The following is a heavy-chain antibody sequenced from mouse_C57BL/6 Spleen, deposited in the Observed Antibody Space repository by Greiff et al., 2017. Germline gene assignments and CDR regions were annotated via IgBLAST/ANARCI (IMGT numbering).Heavy chain of an antibody. CDR2: INPSSGYT. CDR1: GYTFTSYW. D-gene: IGHD1-1*01. J-gene: IGHJ2*01. V-gene: IGHV1-7*01. Sequence: VQLQQSGAELAKPGASVKLSCKASGYTFTSYWMHWVKQRPGQGLEWIGYINPSSGYTKYNQKFKDKATLTADKSSSTAYMQLSSLTYEDAAVYYCAITTVVAYYFDYWGQGTTLTVSS. CDR3: AITTVVAYYFDY.